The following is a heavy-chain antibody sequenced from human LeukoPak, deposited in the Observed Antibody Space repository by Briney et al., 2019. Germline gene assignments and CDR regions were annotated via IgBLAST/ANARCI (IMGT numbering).Heavy chain of an antibody. J-gene: IGHJ6*02. Sequence: PGGSLRLSCAASGFTFSSYSMNWVRQAPGKGLEWVSYISSSSSTIYCADSVKGRFTISRDNAKNSLYLQMNSLRAEDTAVYYCARGNSGTPTCGMDVWGQGTTVTVSS. CDR3: ARGNSGTPTCGMDV. D-gene: IGHD1-26*01. CDR2: ISSSSSTI. CDR1: GFTFSSYS. V-gene: IGHV3-48*04.